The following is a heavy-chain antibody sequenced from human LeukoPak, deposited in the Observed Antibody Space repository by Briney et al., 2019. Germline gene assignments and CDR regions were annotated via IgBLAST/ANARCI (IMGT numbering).Heavy chain of an antibody. V-gene: IGHV1-2*02. J-gene: IGHJ4*02. D-gene: IGHD2/OR15-2a*01. CDR1: GYTFTGYF. Sequence: ASVKVSCKISGYTFTGYFIHWVRQAPGLGLEWMGWINPSTGGTNYAQMFQGRVTMTRDTSISTAYMELSSLISDDTAVYYCARDQSFYDAGDQRFDYWGQGTLVTVSS. CDR3: ARDQSFYDAGDQRFDY. CDR2: INPSTGGT.